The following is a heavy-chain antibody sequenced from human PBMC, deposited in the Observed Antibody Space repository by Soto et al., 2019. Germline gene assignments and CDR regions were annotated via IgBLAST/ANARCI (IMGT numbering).Heavy chain of an antibody. D-gene: IGHD3-3*01. CDR2: IYYSGST. CDR3: ARVLSSEAHYDFWSGLYFDY. CDR1: GGSISSSSYY. J-gene: IGHJ4*02. Sequence: SETLSLTCTVSGGSISSSSYYWGWIRQPPGKGLEWIGNIYYSGSTYYNPSLKSRVTISVDTSKNQFSLKLSSVTAADTAVYYCARVLSSEAHYDFWSGLYFDYWGQGTLVTVSS. V-gene: IGHV4-39*07.